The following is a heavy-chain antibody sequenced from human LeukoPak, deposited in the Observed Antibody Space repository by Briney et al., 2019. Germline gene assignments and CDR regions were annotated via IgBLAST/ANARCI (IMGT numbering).Heavy chain of an antibody. J-gene: IGHJ4*02. CDR1: GYTFTGYY. CDR3: ARGDIGSVDY. V-gene: IGHV1-2*02. Sequence: GASVKVSCKASGYTFTGYYMHWVRQAPGRGLEWMGWIDPNSGDTNYAQKFQGRVTMTRDTSISTAYMELSRLRSDDTAVYYCARGDIGSVDYWGQGTLVTVSS. CDR2: IDPNSGDT. D-gene: IGHD3-16*01.